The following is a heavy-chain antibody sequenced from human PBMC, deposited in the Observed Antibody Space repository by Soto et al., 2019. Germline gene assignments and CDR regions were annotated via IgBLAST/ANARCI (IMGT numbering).Heavy chain of an antibody. CDR3: ASLFGSYSSGWDEDY. J-gene: IGHJ4*02. Sequence: QVQLVQSGAEVKKPGASVKVSCKASGYTFTSYDINWVRQATGQGLEWMGWMSPNSGNTGYAQKFQGRVTMTRNTAISTAYMELSNLKSDDTGVYYCASLFGSYSSGWDEDYWGQGTLVTVSS. V-gene: IGHV1-8*01. CDR1: GYTFTSYD. D-gene: IGHD6-19*01. CDR2: MSPNSGNT.